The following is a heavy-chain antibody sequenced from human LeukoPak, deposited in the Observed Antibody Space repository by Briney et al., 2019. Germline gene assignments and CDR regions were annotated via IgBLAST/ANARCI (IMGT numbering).Heavy chain of an antibody. Sequence: AAVKVSCKASGYTFTSYGISWVRQAPGQGLEWMGWISAYNGNTNYAQKLQGRVTMTTDTSTSTAYMELRSLRSDDTAVYYCARAADYDFWSGFPDYWGQGTLVTVSS. J-gene: IGHJ4*02. CDR3: ARAADYDFWSGFPDY. V-gene: IGHV1-18*01. CDR2: ISAYNGNT. D-gene: IGHD3-3*01. CDR1: GYTFTSYG.